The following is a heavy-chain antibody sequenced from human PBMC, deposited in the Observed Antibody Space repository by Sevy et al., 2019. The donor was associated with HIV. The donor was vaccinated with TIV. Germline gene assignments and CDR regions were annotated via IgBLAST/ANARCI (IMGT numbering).Heavy chain of an antibody. D-gene: IGHD3-10*01. J-gene: IGHJ6*03. CDR1: GFTFSSYW. V-gene: IGHV3-7*01. CDR3: AREDVLLSFGELSVLSGNYYYYYMDV. Sequence: GGSLRLSCAASGFTFSSYWMSWVRQAPGKGLEWVANIKQDGSEKYYVDSVKGRFTISRDNAKNSLYLQMNSLRAEGTAVYYCAREDVLLSFGELSVLSGNYYYYYMDVWGKGTTVTVSS. CDR2: IKQDGSEK.